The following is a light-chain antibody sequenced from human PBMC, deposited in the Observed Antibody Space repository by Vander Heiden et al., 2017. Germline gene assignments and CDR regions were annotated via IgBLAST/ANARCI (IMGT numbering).Light chain of an antibody. CDR2: EAS. CDR1: QSVSSY. Sequence: EIVLTQSPATLSLSPGEGATLSCSPSQSVSSYLAWYQHKPGQAPRLLIYEASNRATGIPGRFSGTGSGTDFTLTISSLEPEDSAVYYCQHRSGWLPGTFGPGTKVEIK. CDR3: QHRSGWLPGT. V-gene: IGKV3-11*01. J-gene: IGKJ1*01.